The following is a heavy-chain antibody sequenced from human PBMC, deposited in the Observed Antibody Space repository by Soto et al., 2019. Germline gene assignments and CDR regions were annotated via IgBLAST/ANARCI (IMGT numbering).Heavy chain of an antibody. CDR2: ISSSSSYI. D-gene: IGHD6-19*01. Sequence: EVQLVESGGGLVKPGGSLRLSCAASGFTFSSYSMNWVRQAPGKGLEWVSSISSSSSYIYYADSVKGRFTISRDNAKNSLYLQMNSLRAEDTAVYYCAREGIAVAGYYFDYWGQGTLVTVSS. CDR3: AREGIAVAGYYFDY. CDR1: GFTFSSYS. J-gene: IGHJ4*02. V-gene: IGHV3-21*01.